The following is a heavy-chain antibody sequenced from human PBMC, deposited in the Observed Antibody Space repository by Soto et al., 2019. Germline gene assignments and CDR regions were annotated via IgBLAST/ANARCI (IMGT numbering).Heavy chain of an antibody. CDR3: ARDPYSSSWYQYFDY. D-gene: IGHD6-13*01. V-gene: IGHV1-46*01. Sequence: QVQLVQSGAEVKKPGASVKVSCKASGYTFTSYYMHWVRQAPGQGLEWMGIINPSGGSTSYAQKFQGRVTMTRDTSSITVYMELSSLRSEDTAVYYCARDPYSSSWYQYFDYWGQGTLVTVSS. CDR1: GYTFTSYY. J-gene: IGHJ4*02. CDR2: INPSGGST.